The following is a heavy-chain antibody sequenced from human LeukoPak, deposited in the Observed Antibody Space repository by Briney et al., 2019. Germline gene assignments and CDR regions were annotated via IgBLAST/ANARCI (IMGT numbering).Heavy chain of an antibody. CDR2: ISSSSSYT. CDR1: GFTFSSSK. V-gene: IGHV3-11*06. Sequence: GGSLRLSCAASGFTFSSSKMSWIRQAPGKGLEWVSYISSSSSYTNYADSVKGRFTISRDNAKNSLYLQMNSLRAEDTAVYYCARDTGIAVPGGMDVWGQGTTVIVSS. J-gene: IGHJ6*02. D-gene: IGHD6-19*01. CDR3: ARDTGIAVPGGMDV.